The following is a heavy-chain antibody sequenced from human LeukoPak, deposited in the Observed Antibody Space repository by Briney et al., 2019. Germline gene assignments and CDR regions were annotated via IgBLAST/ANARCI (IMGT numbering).Heavy chain of an antibody. D-gene: IGHD2/OR15-2a*01. CDR3: ARVSPQGAFDI. CDR1: GFTFSSYS. CDR2: ISSSSSYI. Sequence: GGSLRLSCAASGFTFSSYSMNWVRQAPGKGLEWVSSISSSSSYIYYADSVKGRFTISRDNAKNSLYLQMNSLRAEDTAVYYYARVSPQGAFDIWGQGTMVTVSS. J-gene: IGHJ3*02. V-gene: IGHV3-21*01.